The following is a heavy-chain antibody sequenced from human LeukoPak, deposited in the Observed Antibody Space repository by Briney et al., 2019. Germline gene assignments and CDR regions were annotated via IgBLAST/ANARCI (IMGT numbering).Heavy chain of an antibody. CDR1: GYAFTSYA. J-gene: IGHJ6*02. CDR2: ISAYNGNT. V-gene: IGHV1-18*01. Sequence: ASVKVSCKASGYAFTSYAMHWVRQAPGQGLEWMGWISAYNGNTNYAQKLQGRVTMTTDTSTSTAYMELRSLRSDDTAVYYCAREYCSGGSCYGMDVWGQGTTVTVSS. CDR3: AREYCSGGSCYGMDV. D-gene: IGHD2-15*01.